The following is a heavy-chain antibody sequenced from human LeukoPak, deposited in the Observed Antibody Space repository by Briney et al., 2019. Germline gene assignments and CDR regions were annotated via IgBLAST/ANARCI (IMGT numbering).Heavy chain of an antibody. V-gene: IGHV1-18*01. CDR1: GYTFTSYG. J-gene: IGHJ4*02. Sequence: ASVKVSCKASGYTFTSYGISWVRQAPGQGLEWMGWISAYNGNTSYAQKLQDRVTMTTDTSTSTAYMELRSLRSDDTAVYYCAREGSVVAANEFDYWGQGTLVTVSS. CDR2: ISAYNGNT. D-gene: IGHD2-15*01. CDR3: AREGSVVAANEFDY.